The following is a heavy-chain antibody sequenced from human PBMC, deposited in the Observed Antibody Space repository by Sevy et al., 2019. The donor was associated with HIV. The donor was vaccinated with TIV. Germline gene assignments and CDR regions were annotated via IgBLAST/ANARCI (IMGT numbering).Heavy chain of an antibody. CDR2: ISWNSRNM. Sequence: GGSLRLSCAASGFPFNDHAMHWVRQVPGKGLEWVSGISWNSRNMGYAASVKGRFTISRDNARHFVYLEMNSLRPGDTAFYYCAKDINRGCDGVNCYSYYYYFYGLDVWGQGTTVTVSS. CDR1: GFPFNDHA. D-gene: IGHD2-21*01. J-gene: IGHJ6*02. V-gene: IGHV3-9*01. CDR3: AKDINRGCDGVNCYSYYYYFYGLDV.